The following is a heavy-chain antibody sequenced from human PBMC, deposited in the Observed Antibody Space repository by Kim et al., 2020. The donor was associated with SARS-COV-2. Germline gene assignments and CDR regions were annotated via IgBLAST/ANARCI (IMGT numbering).Heavy chain of an antibody. D-gene: IGHD6-19*01. CDR1: GGSISSSSYY. CDR2: IYYSGST. V-gene: IGHV4-39*01. J-gene: IGHJ4*02. Sequence: SETLSLTCTVSGGSISSSSYYWGWIRQPPGKGLEWIGSIYYSGSTYYNPSLKSRVTISVDTSKNQFSLKLSSVTAADTAVYYCARHLISGWYPYYFDYWGQGTLVTVSS. CDR3: ARHLISGWYPYYFDY.